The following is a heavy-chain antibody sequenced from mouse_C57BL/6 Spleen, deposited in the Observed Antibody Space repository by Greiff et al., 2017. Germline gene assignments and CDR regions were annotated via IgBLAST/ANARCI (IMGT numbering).Heavy chain of an antibody. CDR2: IWSGGST. CDR1: GFSLTSYG. CDR3: ARNNGYDPFAY. V-gene: IGHV2-2*01. Sequence: QVHVKQSGPGLVQPSQSLSITCTVSGFSLTSYGVHWVRQSPGKGLEWLGVIWSGGSTDYNAAFISRLSISKDNSKSQVFFKMNSLQADDTAIYYCARNNGYDPFAYWGQGTLVTVSA. J-gene: IGHJ3*01. D-gene: IGHD2-2*01.